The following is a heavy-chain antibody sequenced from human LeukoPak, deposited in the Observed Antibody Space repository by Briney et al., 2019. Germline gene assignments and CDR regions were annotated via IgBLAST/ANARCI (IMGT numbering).Heavy chain of an antibody. Sequence: GGSLRLSCAASGFTLSSYAMSWVRKAPGKGLEWVSAISGSGGSTYYADSVKGRFTISRDNSKNTLYLQMNSLRAEDTAVYYCAKTYRVYYFDYWGQGTLVTVSS. CDR2: ISGSGGST. J-gene: IGHJ4*02. CDR3: AKTYRVYYFDY. V-gene: IGHV3-23*01. CDR1: GFTLSSYA. D-gene: IGHD6-13*01.